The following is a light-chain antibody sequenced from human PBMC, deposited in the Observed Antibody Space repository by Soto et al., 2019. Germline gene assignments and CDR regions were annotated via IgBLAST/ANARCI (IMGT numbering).Light chain of an antibody. CDR3: CSYAGSYTFV. J-gene: IGLJ1*01. CDR1: ASDVGGYSY. Sequence: QSVLTQPRSVSGSPGQSVTISCTGTASDVGGYSYVSWYQQHPGKVPKLIIYDVSKWPSGVPDRFSGSKSGNTASLTISGLQAEDEGDYHCCSYAGSYTFVFGTGTKVTVL. CDR2: DVS. V-gene: IGLV2-11*01.